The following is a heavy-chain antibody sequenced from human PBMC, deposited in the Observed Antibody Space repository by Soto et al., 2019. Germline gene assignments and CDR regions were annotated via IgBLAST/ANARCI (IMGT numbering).Heavy chain of an antibody. CDR3: AKVGEQQLTSDTYYYGMDV. V-gene: IGHV3-30*18. Sequence: GEPLKIFRSSSGFTFSNYFIHWVRQAPGNGLEWVAVISYDGSNKYYADSVKGRFTISRDNSKNTLYLQMNSLRAEDTAVYYCAKVGEQQLTSDTYYYGMDVWGQGTTVTVSS. CDR2: ISYDGSNK. D-gene: IGHD6-13*01. J-gene: IGHJ6*02. CDR1: GFTFSNYF.